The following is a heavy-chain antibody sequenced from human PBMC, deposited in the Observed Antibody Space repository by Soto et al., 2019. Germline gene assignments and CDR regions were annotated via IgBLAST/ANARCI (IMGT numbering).Heavy chain of an antibody. CDR1: GVSISSSSYY. D-gene: IGHD6-13*01. V-gene: IGHV4-39*01. J-gene: IGHJ3*02. CDR3: ARFPVRLYSSSSVEAFDI. Sequence: SEPLSLTCTVSGVSISSSSYYWGWIRQPPGKGLEWIGSIYYSGSTYYNPSLKSRVTISVDTSKNQFSLKLSSVTAADTAVYYCARFPVRLYSSSSVEAFDIWGQGTMVTVSS. CDR2: IYYSGST.